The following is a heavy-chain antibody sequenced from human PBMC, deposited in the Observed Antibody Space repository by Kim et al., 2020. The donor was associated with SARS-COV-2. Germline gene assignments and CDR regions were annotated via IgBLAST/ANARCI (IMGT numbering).Heavy chain of an antibody. CDR3: AKALVR. J-gene: IGHJ4*02. Sequence: GSGGRTYYADSVKGRFTISRDNSKNTLYLQMNSLRAEDTAVYYCAKALVRGGQGTLVTVSS. V-gene: IGHV3-23*01. CDR2: GSGGRT. D-gene: IGHD3-10*01.